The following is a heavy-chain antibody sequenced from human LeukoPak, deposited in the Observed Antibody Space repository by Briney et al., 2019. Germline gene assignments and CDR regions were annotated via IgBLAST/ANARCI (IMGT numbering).Heavy chain of an antibody. Sequence: GGSLRLSCAASGSPFSTQAMTWVRQAPGKGLEWVAAVSGSGLSTYYTDSVKGRFTISRDNSKKTLYLQMNSLRPEDTAIYYCAKDPSFTSGTHPWGQGTQVTVSS. V-gene: IGHV3-23*01. J-gene: IGHJ5*02. D-gene: IGHD3-10*01. CDR2: VSGSGLST. CDR1: GSPFSTQA. CDR3: AKDPSFTSGTHP.